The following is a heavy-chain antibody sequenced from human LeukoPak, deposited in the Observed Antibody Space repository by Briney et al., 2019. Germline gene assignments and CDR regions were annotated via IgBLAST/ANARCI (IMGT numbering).Heavy chain of an antibody. CDR2: IIPIFGTA. Sequence: SVKVSCKASGGTFSSYAISWVRQAPGQGLEWMGGIIPIFGTANYAQKFQGRVTITTDESTSTAYMELSSLRSEDTAVYYCARSGYSYGYWFDPWGQGTLVTVSS. J-gene: IGHJ5*02. CDR3: ARSGYSYGYWFDP. D-gene: IGHD5-18*01. V-gene: IGHV1-69*05. CDR1: GGTFSSYA.